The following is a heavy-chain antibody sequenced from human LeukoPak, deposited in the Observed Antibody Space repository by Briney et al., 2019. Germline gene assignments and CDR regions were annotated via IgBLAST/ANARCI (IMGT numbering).Heavy chain of an antibody. CDR1: GFTVSSNF. CDR3: ARVPHSSSWYSCYFDY. J-gene: IGHJ4*02. Sequence: GGSLRLSCAASGFTVSSNFMSWVRQAPGKGLEWVSVILTAGKTYYADSVKGRFTISRDNAKNSLYLQMNSLRAEDTAVYYCARVPHSSSWYSCYFDYWGQGTLVTVSS. CDR2: ILTAGKT. D-gene: IGHD6-13*01. V-gene: IGHV3-53*01.